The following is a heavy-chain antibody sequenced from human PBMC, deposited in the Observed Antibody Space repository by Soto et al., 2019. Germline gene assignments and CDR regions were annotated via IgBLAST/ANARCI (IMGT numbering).Heavy chain of an antibody. CDR1: GGSFSGYY. V-gene: IGHV4-34*01. Sequence: TSETLSLTCAVYGGSFSGYYWSWIRQPPGKGLEWIGEINHSGSTNYNPSLKSRVTISVDTSKNQFSLKLSSVTAADTAVYYCARGVLTGDYWFDPWGQGTLVTVS. CDR2: INHSGST. D-gene: IGHD7-27*01. J-gene: IGHJ5*02. CDR3: ARGVLTGDYWFDP.